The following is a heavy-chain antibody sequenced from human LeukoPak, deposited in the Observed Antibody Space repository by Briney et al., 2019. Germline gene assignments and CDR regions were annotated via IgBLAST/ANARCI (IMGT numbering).Heavy chain of an antibody. CDR3: ARDPARGPYYFDY. CDR2: IYYSGST. CDR1: GGSISSSSYY. V-gene: IGHV4-39*07. Sequence: PSETLSLTCTVSGGSISSSSYYWGWIRQPPGKGLEWIGSIYYSGSTYYNPSLKSRVTISVDTSKNQFSLKLSSVTAADTAVYCCARDPARGPYYFDYWGQGTLVTVSS. J-gene: IGHJ4*02.